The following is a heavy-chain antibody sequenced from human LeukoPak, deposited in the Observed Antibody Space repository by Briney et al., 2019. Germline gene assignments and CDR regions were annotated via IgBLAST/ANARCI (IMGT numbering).Heavy chain of an antibody. V-gene: IGHV4-4*07. CDR1: GGSISSYF. CDR2: IHASGTT. Sequence: SETLSLTCNVSGGSISSYFWTWIRQPAGKGLEWFGRIHASGTTNYNSSLKSRVSMSVDTSKNQFSLKLTSVTAADTAVYFCARDGADVYGRAFDYWGQGTLVSVSS. J-gene: IGHJ4*02. CDR3: ARDGADVYGRAFDY. D-gene: IGHD2-21*02.